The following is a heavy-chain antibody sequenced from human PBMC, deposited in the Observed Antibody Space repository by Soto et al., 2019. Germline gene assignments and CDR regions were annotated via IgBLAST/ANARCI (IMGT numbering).Heavy chain of an antibody. J-gene: IGHJ4*02. CDR3: ARGSARGLQYTPLDY. Sequence: ASVKVSCKASGYTFTDYYLHWVRQAPGQGLEWMGIINPSGGSTSYAQKFQGRVTMTRDTSTSTVYMELSSLRSEDTAVYYCARGSARGLQYTPLDYWGQGTLVTVSS. D-gene: IGHD4-4*01. V-gene: IGHV1-46*03. CDR1: GYTFTDYY. CDR2: INPSGGST.